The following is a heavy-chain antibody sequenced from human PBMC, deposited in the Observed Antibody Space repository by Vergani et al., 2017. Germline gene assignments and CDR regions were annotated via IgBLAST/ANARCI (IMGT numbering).Heavy chain of an antibody. J-gene: IGHJ6*03. D-gene: IGHD5-18*01. CDR2: MNPNSGNT. Sequence: QVQLVQSGAEVKKPGASVKVSCKASGYTFTSYDINWVRQPTGQGLEWMGWMNPNSGNTGYAQKFLGRVTMTRSTSISTAYMALCSLRSEDTAVYYCAGGRCCGSRYYYYDMDLWGKGTTVTVSS. CDR1: GYTFTSYD. V-gene: IGHV1-8*01. CDR3: AGGRCCGSRYYYYDMDL.